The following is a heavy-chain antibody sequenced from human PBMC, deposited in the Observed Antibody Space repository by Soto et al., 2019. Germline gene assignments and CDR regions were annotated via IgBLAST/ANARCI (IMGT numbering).Heavy chain of an antibody. CDR1: GFTFSSYS. D-gene: IGHD2-2*01. J-gene: IGHJ6*03. CDR2: ISSSSSTI. V-gene: IGHV3-48*01. Sequence: EVQLVESGGGLVQPGGSLRLSCAASGFTFSSYSMNWVRQATGKGLEWVSYISSSSSTIYYADSVKGRFTISRDNAKNSLYLQMNSLGAEDTAVYYATRSAYMDVLGKGTTVTVSS. CDR3: TRSAYMDV.